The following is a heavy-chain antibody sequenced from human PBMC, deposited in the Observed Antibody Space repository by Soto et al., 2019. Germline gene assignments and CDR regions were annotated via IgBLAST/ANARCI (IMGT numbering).Heavy chain of an antibody. V-gene: IGHV4-4*07. Sequence: QVQLQESGPGLVKPSETLSLTCTVSGASIRTYFWTWIRQSAGEGLEWLGRTDPSGTTTSNPSLKRRLTMSLDTSTNQFSLTLTSVTAADTAVYFCASLGRNYYNGMDVWGQGTTVIVSS. CDR2: TDPSGTT. J-gene: IGHJ6*02. CDR3: ASLGRNYYNGMDV. CDR1: GASIRTYF.